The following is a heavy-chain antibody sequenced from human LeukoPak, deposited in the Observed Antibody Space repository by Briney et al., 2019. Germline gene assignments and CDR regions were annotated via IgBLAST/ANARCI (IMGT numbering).Heavy chain of an antibody. D-gene: IGHD6-13*01. J-gene: IGHJ4*02. CDR2: ISGSGGST. V-gene: IGHV3-23*01. CDR3: ARSPSSRSVIRKYYFDY. Sequence: GGSLRLSCAASGFTFSSYAMSWVRQAPGKGLEWVSSISGSGGSTYYADSVKGRFTISRDNSKNTLYLQMNSLRAEDTAVYYCARSPSSRSVIRKYYFDYWGQGTLVTVSS. CDR1: GFTFSSYA.